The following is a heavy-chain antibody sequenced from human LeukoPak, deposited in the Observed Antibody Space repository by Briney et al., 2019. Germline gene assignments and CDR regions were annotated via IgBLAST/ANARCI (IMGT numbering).Heavy chain of an antibody. J-gene: IGHJ4*02. CDR1: GFTFSSYS. CDR3: AKQSYARSLGE. V-gene: IGHV3-23*01. CDR2: TNSGSTST. Sequence: PGGSLRLSCAASGFTFSSYSMNWVRQAPGKGLEWISTTNSGSTSTYYAESVKGRFTISRDNSKNTLYLQMSSLRVEDTAVYYCAKQSYARSLGEGGPGTLVSVSS. D-gene: IGHD2-8*01.